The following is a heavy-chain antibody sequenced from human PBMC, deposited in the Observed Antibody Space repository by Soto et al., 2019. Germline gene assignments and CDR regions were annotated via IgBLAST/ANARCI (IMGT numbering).Heavy chain of an antibody. J-gene: IGHJ3*02. CDR2: FDPEDGET. CDR1: GYTLTELS. Sequence: ASVKVSCKVSGYTLTELSMHWVRQAPGKGLEWMGGFDPEDGETIYAQKFQGRVTMTEDTSTDTAYMELSSLRSEDTAVYYCATPLGYCSSTSCYTFDIWGQGTMVTVSS. CDR3: ATPLGYCSSTSCYTFDI. D-gene: IGHD2-2*02. V-gene: IGHV1-24*01.